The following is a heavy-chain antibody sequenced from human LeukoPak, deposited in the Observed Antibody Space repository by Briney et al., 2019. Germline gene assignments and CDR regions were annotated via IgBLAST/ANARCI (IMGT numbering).Heavy chain of an antibody. J-gene: IGHJ4*02. CDR3: AKEGGIAVAG. D-gene: IGHD6-19*01. V-gene: IGHV3-74*01. Sequence: PGGSLRLSCAASGFTFSTYWMHWVRQAPGKGLVWVSRINSDGSSTSYADSVKGRFTISRDNAKNTLYLQMNSLRAEDTAVYYCAKEGGIAVAGWGQGTLVTVFS. CDR2: INSDGSST. CDR1: GFTFSTYW.